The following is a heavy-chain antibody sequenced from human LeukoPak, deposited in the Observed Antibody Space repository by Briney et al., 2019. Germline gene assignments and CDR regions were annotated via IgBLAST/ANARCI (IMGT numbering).Heavy chain of an antibody. J-gene: IGHJ4*02. CDR1: GFTVSRNY. V-gene: IGHV3-66*01. CDR2: IYSGGGT. Sequence: PGGSLRLSCAASGFTVSRNYMSWVRQAPGKGLECVSVIYSGGGTYYAAAVKGRFTISRDNSKNTLYLQMNSLRAEDTAVYYCAISPGIASHFDYWGQGTLVTVSS. CDR3: AISPGIASHFDY. D-gene: IGHD6-13*01.